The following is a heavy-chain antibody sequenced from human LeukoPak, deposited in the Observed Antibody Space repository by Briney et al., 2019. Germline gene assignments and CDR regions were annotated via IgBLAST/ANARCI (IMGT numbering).Heavy chain of an antibody. CDR2: INHSGST. J-gene: IGHJ1*01. Sequence: SETLSLTCAVYGGSFSGYYWSWIRQPPGKGLEWIGEINHSGSTNYNPSLKSRVTISVDTSKNQFSLKLSSVTAADTAVYYCATSGAHFHSSSWYGRYFQHWGQGTLVTVSS. V-gene: IGHV4-34*01. CDR3: ATSGAHFHSSSWYGRYFQH. D-gene: IGHD6-13*01. CDR1: GGSFSGYY.